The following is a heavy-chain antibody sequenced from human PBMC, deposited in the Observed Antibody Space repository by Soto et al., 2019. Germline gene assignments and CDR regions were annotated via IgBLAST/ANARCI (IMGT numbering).Heavy chain of an antibody. J-gene: IGHJ4*02. CDR1: AFSLSTNGVG. Sequence: ESGPTLVNPTQTLTLTCTFSAFSLSTNGVGVGWTRQPPGKPLEGLAVIYWNEDKRYSRSLKSRLSITKDTSKNQVVRTMTTMDPVEMVTYYCVHTGMVHTITGGHYFAYWGPGILVTVSS. CDR2: IYWNEDK. D-gene: IGHD1-1*01. V-gene: IGHV2-5*04. CDR3: VHTGMVHTITGGHYFAY.